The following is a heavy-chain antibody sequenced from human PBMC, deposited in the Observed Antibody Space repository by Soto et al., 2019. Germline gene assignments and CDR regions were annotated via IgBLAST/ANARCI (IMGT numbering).Heavy chain of an antibody. J-gene: IGHJ6*04. V-gene: IGHV5-51*01. D-gene: IGHD1-26*01. Sequence: GEFLKISCKGSGYTFTTHWSAWVRQMPGTGLEWMGIIYPGDSDTKYSPSFQGQVTISADKSISTAYLQWNSLKASDTAIYSCAKIPGCGAHVAVWGNGTTVPVSS. CDR3: AKIPGCGAHVAV. CDR2: IYPGDSDT. CDR1: GYTFTTHW.